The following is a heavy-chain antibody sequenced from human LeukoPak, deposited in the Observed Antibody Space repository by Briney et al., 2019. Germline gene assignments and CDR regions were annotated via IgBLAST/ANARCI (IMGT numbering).Heavy chain of an antibody. CDR1: GGSISSSSYY. CDR3: ARLTWLQFVGIDY. D-gene: IGHD5-24*01. V-gene: IGHV4-39*01. Sequence: SETPSLTCTVSGGSISSSSYYWGWIRQPPGKGLEWIGSIYYSGSTYYNPSLKSRVTISVDTSKNQFSLKLSSVTAADTAVYYCARLTWLQFVGIDYWGQGTLVTVSS. CDR2: IYYSGST. J-gene: IGHJ4*02.